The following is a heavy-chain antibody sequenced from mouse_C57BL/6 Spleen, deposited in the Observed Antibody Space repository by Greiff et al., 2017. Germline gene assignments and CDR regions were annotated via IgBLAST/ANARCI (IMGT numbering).Heavy chain of an antibody. CDR2: INSDVGST. CDR3: ARDGYDGAWFAY. D-gene: IGHD2-2*01. V-gene: IGHV5-2*01. CDR1: EYEFPSHD. J-gene: IGHJ3*01. Sequence: EVNLVESGGGLVQPGESLKLSCESNEYEFPSHDMSWVRKTPEKRLELVAAINSDVGSTYYPDTMERRFIISRDNTKKTLYLQMSSLRSEDTALYYCARDGYDGAWFAYWGQGTLVTVSA.